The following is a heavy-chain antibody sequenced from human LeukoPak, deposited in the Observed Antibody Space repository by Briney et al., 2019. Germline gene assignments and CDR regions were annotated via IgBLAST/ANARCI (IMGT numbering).Heavy chain of an antibody. J-gene: IGHJ5*02. Sequence: GGSLRLSCAGSGLTFSSNYRSWVRQAPGKGLEGVGVIYKGGSTYYAHSVKSRFTISTDNSKNTLYLQMNSLRAQDTALYYCAREYVYGALSWGQGTLVTVSS. CDR1: GLTFSSNY. CDR2: IYKGGST. CDR3: AREYVYGALS. D-gene: IGHD4-17*01. V-gene: IGHV3-66*01.